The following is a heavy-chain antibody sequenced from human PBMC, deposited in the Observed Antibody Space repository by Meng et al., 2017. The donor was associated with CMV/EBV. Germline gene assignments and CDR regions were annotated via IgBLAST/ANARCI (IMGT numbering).Heavy chain of an antibody. CDR3: ARDTLNWNFDY. D-gene: IGHD1-1*01. J-gene: IGHJ4*02. CDR1: GYTFTDYG. V-gene: IGHV1-18*01. Sequence: ASVKVSCKVSGYTFTDYGITWVRQAPGQGLEWMGWISTYNGNTNYAQRLQGRVTMTTDTSTNRAYMNLWRLRPDDTAVYYCARDTLNWNFDYWGQGTPVTVSS. CDR2: ISTYNGNT.